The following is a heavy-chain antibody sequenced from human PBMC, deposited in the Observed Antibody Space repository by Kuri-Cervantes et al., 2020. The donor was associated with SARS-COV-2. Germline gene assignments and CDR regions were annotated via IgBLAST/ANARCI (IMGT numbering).Heavy chain of an antibody. CDR2: IYHSGDT. D-gene: IGHD2-21*01. V-gene: IGHV4-38-2*01. Sequence: SATLCLTCAVSGYSISSGYYWGWIRQPPGKGLEWIGSIYHSGDTFYNPSLKSRATISVDTSRNQFSLRLTSGTAADTATYYCATTYCGGDCSFDYWGQGTLVTVSS. CDR3: ATTYCGGDCSFDY. J-gene: IGHJ4*02. CDR1: GYSISSGYY.